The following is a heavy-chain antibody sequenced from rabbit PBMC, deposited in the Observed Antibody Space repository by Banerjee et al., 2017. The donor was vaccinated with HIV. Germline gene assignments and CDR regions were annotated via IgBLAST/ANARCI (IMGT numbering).Heavy chain of an antibody. CDR3: ARDLAGVIGWNFNL. J-gene: IGHJ4*01. CDR2: IYTGSSAST. V-gene: IGHV1S45*01. Sequence: QEQLEESGGDLVQPEGSLTLTCTASGFTISNDYWICWVRQAPGKGLEWIACIYTGSSASTYYASWAKGRFTISRTSSTTVTLQMTSLTAADTATYLCARDLAGVIGWNFNLWGQGTLVTVS. CDR1: GFTISNDYW. D-gene: IGHD4-1*01.